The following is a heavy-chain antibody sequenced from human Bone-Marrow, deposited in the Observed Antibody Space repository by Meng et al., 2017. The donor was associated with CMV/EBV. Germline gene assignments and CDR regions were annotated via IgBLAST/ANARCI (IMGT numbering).Heavy chain of an antibody. CDR2: IYYSGST. Sequence: SETLSLTCTVSGGSISSSSYYWGWIRQPPGKGLEWIGSIYYSGSTYYNPSLKSRVTISVDTSKNQFSLKLSSVTAADTAVYYCAREGSGSYYYYGMDVWGQGTTVTFYS. CDR1: GGSISSSSYY. CDR3: AREGSGSYYYYGMDV. D-gene: IGHD3-10*01. V-gene: IGHV4-39*07. J-gene: IGHJ6*02.